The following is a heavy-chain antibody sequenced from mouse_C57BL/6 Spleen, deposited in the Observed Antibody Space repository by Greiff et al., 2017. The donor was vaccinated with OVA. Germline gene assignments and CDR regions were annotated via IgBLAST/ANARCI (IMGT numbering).Heavy chain of an antibody. D-gene: IGHD2-2*01. CDR1: GFTFSSYT. Sequence: EVQGVESGGGLVKPGGSLKLSCAASGFTFSSYTMSWVRQTPEKRLEWVATISGGGGNTCYPDSVKGRFTISRDNAKNTLYLQMSSLRSEDTALYYCARHGYDYWGQGTTLTVSS. CDR2: ISGGGGNT. V-gene: IGHV5-9*01. J-gene: IGHJ2*01. CDR3: ARHGYDY.